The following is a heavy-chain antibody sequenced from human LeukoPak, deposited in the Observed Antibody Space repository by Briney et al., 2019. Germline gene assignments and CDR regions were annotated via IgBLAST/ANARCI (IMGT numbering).Heavy chain of an antibody. CDR3: ARDGPTYYGSVLNWFDP. V-gene: IGHV1-69*01. CDR1: GGTFSSYA. J-gene: IGHJ5*02. Sequence: GASVRVSCTASGGTFSSYAISWVRQAPGQGLESMGGMSPIFGTANYAQKFQGRVTITADESTSTAYMELSSLRSEDTAVYYCARDGPTYYGSVLNWFDPWGQGTLVTVSS. D-gene: IGHD3-10*01. CDR2: MSPIFGTA.